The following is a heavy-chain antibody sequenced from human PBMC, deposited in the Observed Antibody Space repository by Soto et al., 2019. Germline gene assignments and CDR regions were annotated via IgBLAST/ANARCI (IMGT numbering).Heavy chain of an antibody. Sequence: GPSVKVSCKASGYTFTSYGISWVRQAPGQGLEWMGWISAYNGNTNYVQKLQGRVTMTTDTSTSTAYMELRSLRSDDTAVYYCARDGGSLPGPPRAFDIWGQGTMVTVSS. V-gene: IGHV1-18*01. CDR1: GYTFTSYG. J-gene: IGHJ3*02. D-gene: IGHD2-2*01. CDR3: ARDGGSLPGPPRAFDI. CDR2: ISAYNGNT.